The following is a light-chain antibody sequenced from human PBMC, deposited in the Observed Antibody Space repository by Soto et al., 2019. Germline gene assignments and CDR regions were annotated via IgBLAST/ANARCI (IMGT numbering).Light chain of an antibody. J-gene: IGLJ2*01. Sequence: QSALTQPASVSGSPGQSITISCTGTSSDVGGYNYVSWYQQHPGKAPRLLIYEVSNRPSGVSNRFSASKSGNTASLTISGLQAEDEADYYCSSYTGSSTVFGGGTKLTVL. CDR1: SSDVGGYNY. V-gene: IGLV2-14*01. CDR3: SSYTGSSTV. CDR2: EVS.